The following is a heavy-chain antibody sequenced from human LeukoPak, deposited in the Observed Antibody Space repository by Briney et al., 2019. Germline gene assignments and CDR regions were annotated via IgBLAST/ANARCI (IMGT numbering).Heavy chain of an antibody. J-gene: IGHJ4*02. V-gene: IGHV3-23*01. D-gene: IGHD2-2*02. CDR3: AKCQGASSYTPVDY. CDR1: EFTFSSYA. Sequence: GGSLRLSCVASEFTFSSYAMSWVRQAPGKGPEWVSGINSGGSTYYADSVKGRFTISRDNSKNTLYLQMNSLRAEDTAVYYCAKCQGASSYTPVDYWGQGTLVTVSS. CDR2: INSGGST.